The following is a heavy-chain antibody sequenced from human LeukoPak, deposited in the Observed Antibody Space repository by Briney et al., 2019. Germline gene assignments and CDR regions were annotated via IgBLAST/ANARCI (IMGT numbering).Heavy chain of an antibody. CDR1: GYTFSAYY. CDR3: AKIAATGSFDY. CDR2: MNPSGGSA. Sequence: ASVKASCKASGYTFSAYYMHWVRQAPGQGLEWMGIMNPSGGSATYAQKFQGRVTMTSDTSTSTVYMELSSLKFEDTAIYYCAKIAATGSFDYWGQGTLVTVSS. D-gene: IGHD6-13*01. V-gene: IGHV1-46*01. J-gene: IGHJ4*02.